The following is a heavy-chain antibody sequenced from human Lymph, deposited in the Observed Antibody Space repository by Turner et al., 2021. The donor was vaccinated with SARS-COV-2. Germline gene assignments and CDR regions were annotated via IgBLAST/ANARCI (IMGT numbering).Heavy chain of an antibody. D-gene: IGHD6-19*01. Sequence: QVHLVQSGAEVKKPGASVKVSCTASGYTFTDYYMHWVRQAPGQGLEWMGWINPSSGGTNYAQKFQGRVTMTRDTSISTAYMELRWLRSDDTAVYFCARGESIAVVGTQYFDYWGQGTLVTVSS. CDR3: ARGESIAVVGTQYFDY. J-gene: IGHJ4*02. CDR1: GYTFTDYY. CDR2: INPSSGGT. V-gene: IGHV1-2*02.